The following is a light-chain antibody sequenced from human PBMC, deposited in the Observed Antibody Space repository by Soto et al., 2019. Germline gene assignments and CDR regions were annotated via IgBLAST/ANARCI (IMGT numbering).Light chain of an antibody. V-gene: IGLV2-14*03. J-gene: IGLJ2*01. CDR2: DVS. CDR1: SSDIGTYNF. Sequence: QSVLTQPASVSGSPGQSITISCTGTSSDIGTYNFVSWYQQHPGKAPQLLIYDVSFRPSGVSDRFSGSKSGSTASLTISGLQSKDEANYFSSSYSARSAVVFGGGTKVTVL. CDR3: SSYSARSAVV.